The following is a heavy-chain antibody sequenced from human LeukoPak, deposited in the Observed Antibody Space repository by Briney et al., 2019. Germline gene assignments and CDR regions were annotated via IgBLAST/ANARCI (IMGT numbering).Heavy chain of an antibody. V-gene: IGHV1-58*01. J-gene: IGHJ4*02. CDR3: AAPHSSSWFDF. CDR2: IVVGSNDT. D-gene: IGHD6-13*01. Sequence: TSVKVSCKASGFTLTSSAVQWVRQARGQRLEWIGWIVVGSNDTNYAQKFQKRVTIARDMSTNTAYMELSSLRSEDTAVYYCAAPHSSSWFDFWGRGTLVIVSS. CDR1: GFTLTSSA.